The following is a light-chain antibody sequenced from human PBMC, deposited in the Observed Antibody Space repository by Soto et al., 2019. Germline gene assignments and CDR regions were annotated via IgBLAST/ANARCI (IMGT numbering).Light chain of an antibody. J-gene: IGKJ5*01. CDR3: QQYTSSLIT. CDR2: GAS. CDR1: QSVSSSY. Sequence: DIVLTQSPGTLSLSPGERATLSCRASQSVSSSYLAWYQQKPGQAPRLLIYGASSRATGIPDRFSGSGSGTDFTLTISRLEPEDFAVYYCQQYTSSLITFGQGTRLEIK. V-gene: IGKV3-20*01.